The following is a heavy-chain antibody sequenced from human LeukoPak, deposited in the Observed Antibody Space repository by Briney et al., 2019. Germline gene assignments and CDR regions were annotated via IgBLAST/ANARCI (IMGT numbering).Heavy chain of an antibody. CDR1: GFPFSSHG. CDR2: ISPGGGPT. V-gene: IGHV3-23*01. D-gene: IGHD5-12*01. CDR3: AKDGAWLRFDD. Sequence: GGSLTLSCAGSGFPFSSHGMNWVRQAPGKGLEWISGISPGGGPTYYADSVKGRFTISRDDPRNTLYLQMENLRAEDTAVYYCAKDGAWLRFDDWGQGILVTVSS. J-gene: IGHJ4*02.